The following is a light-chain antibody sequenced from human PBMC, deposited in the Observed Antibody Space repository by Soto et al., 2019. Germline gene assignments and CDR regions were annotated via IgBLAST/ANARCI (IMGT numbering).Light chain of an antibody. Sequence: TQSPSSLSASVGDRVTITCRASQSISFYLNWYQQKPGNAPKVLIYAASNLQTGVPSRFSGSGSGTDFTLTINSLQPEDFATYSCQQSYSTPITFGQGTRLEIK. CDR3: QQSYSTPIT. J-gene: IGKJ5*01. V-gene: IGKV1-39*01. CDR2: AAS. CDR1: QSISFY.